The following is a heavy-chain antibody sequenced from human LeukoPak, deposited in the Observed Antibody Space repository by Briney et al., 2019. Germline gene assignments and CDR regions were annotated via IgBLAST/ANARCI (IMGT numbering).Heavy chain of an antibody. D-gene: IGHD1-26*01. J-gene: IGHJ5*02. Sequence: KSSETLSLTCTVSGGSISSSSYYWGWIRQPPGKGLEWIGSIYYSGSTYYNPSLKSRVTISVDTSKNQFSLKLSSVTAADTAVYYCARVPEGVGATVHWFDPWGQGTLVTVSS. V-gene: IGHV4-39*07. CDR1: GGSISSSSYY. CDR2: IYYSGST. CDR3: ARVPEGVGATVHWFDP.